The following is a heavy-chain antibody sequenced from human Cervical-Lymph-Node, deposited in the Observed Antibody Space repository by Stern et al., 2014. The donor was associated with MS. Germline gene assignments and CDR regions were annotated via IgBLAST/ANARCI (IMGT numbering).Heavy chain of an antibody. CDR2: FYPGDSET. CDR1: GYNFNTYW. V-gene: IGHV5-51*01. Sequence: EDQLGESGAEVKKPGESLKISCKVFGYNFNTYWIAWVRQMPGKGLEWMVIFYPGDSETRYSPSFQGQVTFSVDKSISTAYLQWSTLKASDTAIYYCARHVYGMDVWGQGTTVTVSS. J-gene: IGHJ6*02. CDR3: ARHVYGMDV.